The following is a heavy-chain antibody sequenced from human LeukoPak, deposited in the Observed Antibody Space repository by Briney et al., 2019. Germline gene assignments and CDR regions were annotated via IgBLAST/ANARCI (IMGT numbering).Heavy chain of an antibody. CDR3: ARTFGRGPRYFDL. D-gene: IGHD3/OR15-3a*01. Sequence: SETLSLTCTASGVSISSDYWGWIRQPPGKGLEWIGYISYSGSTNSNSSLKSRVTTSVDTSKNQFSLKLSSVTAADTAVYYCARTFGRGPRYFDLWGRGTLVTVSS. CDR2: ISYSGST. J-gene: IGHJ2*01. CDR1: GVSISSDY. V-gene: IGHV4-59*01.